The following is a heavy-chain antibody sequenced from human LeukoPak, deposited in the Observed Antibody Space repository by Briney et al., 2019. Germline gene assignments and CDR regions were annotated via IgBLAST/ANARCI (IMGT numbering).Heavy chain of an antibody. J-gene: IGHJ5*02. CDR3: ARGIRGRGYNWFDP. CDR2: IYYSGST. V-gene: IGHV4-59*12. Sequence: SETLSLTCTVSGVSISSYYWSWIRQPPGKGLEWIGYIYYSGSTNYNPSLKSRVTISVDTSKNQFSLKLSSVTAADTAVYYCARGIRGRGYNWFDPWGQGTLVTVSS. CDR1: GVSISSYY.